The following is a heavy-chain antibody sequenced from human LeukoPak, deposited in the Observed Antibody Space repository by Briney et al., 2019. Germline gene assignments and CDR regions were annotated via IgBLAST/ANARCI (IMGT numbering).Heavy chain of an antibody. D-gene: IGHD6-19*01. CDR2: ISGSGSNK. Sequence: GGSLRLSCAVSGFTFSDYFMTWIRQAPGKGLEWVSYISGSGSNKYYADSVKGRFTISRDNAKNSLYLQMNSLRVGDTAVYYCATSQSSVAGIVGDWGQGTLVTVSS. V-gene: IGHV3-11*04. CDR3: ATSQSSVAGIVGD. CDR1: GFTFSDYF. J-gene: IGHJ4*02.